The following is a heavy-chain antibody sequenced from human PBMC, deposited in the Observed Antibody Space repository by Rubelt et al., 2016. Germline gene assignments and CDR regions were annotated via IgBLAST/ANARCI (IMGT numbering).Heavy chain of an antibody. CDR2: INSDGSST. Sequence: LGWVSRINSDGSSTSYADSVKGRFTISRDNAKNTLYLQMNSLRAEDTAVYYCTTERICSSTSCYYYGMDVWGQGTTVTVSS. V-gene: IGHV3-74*01. D-gene: IGHD2-2*01. J-gene: IGHJ6*02. CDR3: TTERICSSTSCYYYGMDV.